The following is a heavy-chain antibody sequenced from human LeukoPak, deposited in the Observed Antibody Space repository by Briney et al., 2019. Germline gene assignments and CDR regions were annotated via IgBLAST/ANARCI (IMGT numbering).Heavy chain of an antibody. J-gene: IGHJ4*02. D-gene: IGHD3-3*01. CDR1: GFSFSGHW. V-gene: IGHV3-74*01. CDR3: AKDHYWSIDY. CDR2: ISPTGSTT. Sequence: GGSLRLSCTASGFSFSGHWMHWARHLPGKGLVWVSRISPTGSTTSYADSVKGRFTISRDIAKNTLYLQMNSLRAEDTGVYYCAKDHYWSIDYWGRGTLVTVSS.